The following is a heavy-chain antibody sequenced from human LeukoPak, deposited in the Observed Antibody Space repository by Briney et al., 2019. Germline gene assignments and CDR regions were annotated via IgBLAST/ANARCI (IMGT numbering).Heavy chain of an antibody. Sequence: GGSLRLSCAASGFTFSSYAMSWVRQAPGKGLEWVSAISGSGGSTYYADSVKGRFTISRDNSKNTLYLQMNSLRAEGTAVYYCAKALGGSGSYYNLYYFDYWGQGTLVTVSS. D-gene: IGHD3-10*01. CDR2: ISGSGGST. J-gene: IGHJ4*02. V-gene: IGHV3-23*01. CDR1: GFTFSSYA. CDR3: AKALGGSGSYYNLYYFDY.